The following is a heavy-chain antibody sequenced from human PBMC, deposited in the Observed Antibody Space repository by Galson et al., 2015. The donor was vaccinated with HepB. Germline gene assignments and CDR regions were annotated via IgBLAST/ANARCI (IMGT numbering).Heavy chain of an antibody. CDR3: ARDEYPYCFDY. V-gene: IGHV3-48*01. Sequence: SLRLSCAASGFTFSSYSMNWVRQAPGKGLEWVSYISSSSSTIYYADSVKGRFTISRDNAKNSLYLQMNSLRAEDTAVYYCARDEYPYCFDYWGQGTLVTVSS. J-gene: IGHJ4*02. CDR1: GFTFSSYS. CDR2: ISSSSSTI. D-gene: IGHD2-2*01.